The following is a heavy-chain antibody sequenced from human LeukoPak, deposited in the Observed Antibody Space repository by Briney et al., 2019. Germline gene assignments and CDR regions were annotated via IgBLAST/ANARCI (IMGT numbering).Heavy chain of an antibody. V-gene: IGHV4-59*12. CDR1: GGSISSYY. CDR2: IYYSGST. D-gene: IGHD1-26*01. CDR3: ARRHRHSGSYLDY. Sequence: SETPSLTCTVSGGSISSYYWSWIRQPPGKGLEWIGYIYYSGSTNYNPSLKSRVTISVDTSKNQFSLKLSSVTAADTAVYYCARRHRHSGSYLDYWGQGTLVTVSS. J-gene: IGHJ4*02.